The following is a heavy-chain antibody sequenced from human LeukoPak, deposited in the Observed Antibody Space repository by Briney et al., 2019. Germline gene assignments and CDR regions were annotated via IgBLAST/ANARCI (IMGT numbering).Heavy chain of an antibody. CDR1: GGSISSYY. CDR2: IYYSGST. V-gene: IGHV4-59*01. D-gene: IGHD3-10*01. Sequence: SETLSLTCTVSGGSISSYYWSWIRQPPGKGLEWIGYIYYSGSTNYNPSLKSRVTISVDTSKNQFSLKLSSVTAADTAVYYCAGSMVRGVIARGNFDYWGQGTLVTVSS. J-gene: IGHJ4*02. CDR3: AGSMVRGVIARGNFDY.